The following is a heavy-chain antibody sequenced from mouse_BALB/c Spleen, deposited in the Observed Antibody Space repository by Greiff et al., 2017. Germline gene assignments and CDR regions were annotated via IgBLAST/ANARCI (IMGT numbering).Heavy chain of an antibody. V-gene: IGHV5-17*02. CDR3: AKSYWDVYAMDY. CDR2: ISSGSSTI. D-gene: IGHD4-1*01. Sequence: EVKLVESGGGLVQPGGSRKLSCAASGFTFSSFGMHWVRQAPEKGLEWVAYISSGSSTIYYADTVKGRFTISRDNPKNTLFLQMTSLRSEDTAMYYCAKSYWDVYAMDYWGQGTSVTVSS. CDR1: GFTFSSFG. J-gene: IGHJ4*01.